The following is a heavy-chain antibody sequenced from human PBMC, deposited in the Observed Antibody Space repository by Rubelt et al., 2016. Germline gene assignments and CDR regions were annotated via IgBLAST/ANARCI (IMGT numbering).Heavy chain of an antibody. V-gene: IGHV1-2*02. J-gene: IGHJ4*02. CDR1: GYTFTGYY. CDR2: INPNSGGT. D-gene: IGHD6-19*01. Sequence: FVGEVKKPGASVKVSCKASGYTFTGYYMHWVRQAPGQGLEWMGWINPNSGGTNYAQKFQGRVTMTRDTSISTAYMELSSLRSEDTAVYYCARQIGEWRVLDFDYWGQGTLVTVSS. CDR3: ARQIGEWRVLDFDY.